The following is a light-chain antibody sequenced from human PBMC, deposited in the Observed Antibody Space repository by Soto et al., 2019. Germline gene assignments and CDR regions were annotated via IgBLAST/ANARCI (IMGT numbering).Light chain of an antibody. V-gene: IGKV3-15*01. J-gene: IGKJ5*01. CDR3: QQYKNWPPIT. CDR1: QSVGNN. CDR2: DAS. Sequence: ELVLRQSPATQSVDGGEIATLSCRISQSVGNNLAWYRQKPGQAPRLLIYDASTRATGIPARFSGSGSGTEFTLTISSLQSEDFALYYCQQYKNWPPITFGQGTRLEI.